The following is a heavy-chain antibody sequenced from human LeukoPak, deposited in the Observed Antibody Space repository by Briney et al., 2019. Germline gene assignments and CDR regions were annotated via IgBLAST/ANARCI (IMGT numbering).Heavy chain of an antibody. V-gene: IGHV3-21*01. CDR1: GFTFSSYS. CDR2: ISSSSSYI. Sequence: SGGSLRLSCAASGFTFSSYSMNWVRQAPGKGLEWVSSISSSSSYIYYADLVKGRFTISRDNAKNSLYLQMNSLRAEETAVYYCARGDTVTNFDYWGQGTLVTVSS. CDR3: ARGDTVTNFDY. D-gene: IGHD4-17*01. J-gene: IGHJ4*02.